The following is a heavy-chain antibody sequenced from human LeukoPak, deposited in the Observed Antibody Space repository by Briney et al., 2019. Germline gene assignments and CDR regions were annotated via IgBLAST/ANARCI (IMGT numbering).Heavy chain of an antibody. D-gene: IGHD5-24*01. CDR1: GFTFSSYG. CDR3: ARADRDGNKRFLD. J-gene: IGHJ4*02. Sequence: GRSLRLSCAASGFTFSSYGMHWVRQAPGKGLEWVAVIWSDASNTYYADSVKGRFTISRDNSKNTLYLEMNSLRAEDTAVYYCARADRDGNKRFLDWGQGTLVTVSS. CDR2: IWSDASNT. V-gene: IGHV3-33*01.